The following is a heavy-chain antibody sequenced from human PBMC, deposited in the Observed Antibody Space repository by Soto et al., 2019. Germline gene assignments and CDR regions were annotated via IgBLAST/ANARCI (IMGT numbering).Heavy chain of an antibody. V-gene: IGHV4-34*01. CDR3: ARGSGIVALPGELEDVKYDY. Sequence: QVQLQQWGAGLVKPSETLSLSCAVYGQSFSGHSWDWIRQPPGKGLEWLGDINESGSTYYHPSLKSRVTISTDTSKNQVSLKLSSVSAADTAAYFCARGSGIVALPGELEDVKYDYWGQGTLVNVSS. CDR2: INESGST. CDR1: GQSFSGHS. D-gene: IGHD1-1*01. J-gene: IGHJ4*02.